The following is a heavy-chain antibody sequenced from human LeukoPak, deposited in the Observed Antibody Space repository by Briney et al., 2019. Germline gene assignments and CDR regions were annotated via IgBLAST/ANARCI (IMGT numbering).Heavy chain of an antibody. CDR3: ARDGKEGPPRYVY. V-gene: IGHV1-2*04. CDR2: MNPNSGGA. J-gene: IGHJ1*01. CDR1: GYTVTRYD. Sequence: GASVKVSCKAAGYTVTRYDMHWVGQAAGQGGGGRGGMNPNSGGANYAQKFQGWVTITRETSTSTVYMELSSLRSEDTAVYYCARDGKEGPPRYVYWRQGTLLPLSS. D-gene: IGHD1-26*01.